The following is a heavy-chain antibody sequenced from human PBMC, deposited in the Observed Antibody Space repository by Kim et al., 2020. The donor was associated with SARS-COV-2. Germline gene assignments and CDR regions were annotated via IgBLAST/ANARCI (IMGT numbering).Heavy chain of an antibody. J-gene: IGHJ4*02. CDR3: ASFGLREAVVIRDY. Sequence: GGSLRLSCAASGFTFDDYAMHWVRQAPGKGLEWVSGISWNSGSIGYADSVKGRFTISRDNAKNSLYLQMNSLRAEDTALYYCASFGLREAVVIRDYWGQGTLVTVSS. CDR2: ISWNSGSI. D-gene: IGHD2-21*01. V-gene: IGHV3-9*01. CDR1: GFTFDDYA.